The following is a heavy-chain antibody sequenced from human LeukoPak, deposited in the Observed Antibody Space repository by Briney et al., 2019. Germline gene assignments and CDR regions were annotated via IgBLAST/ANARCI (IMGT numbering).Heavy chain of an antibody. D-gene: IGHD3-22*01. CDR1: GYTFTSHG. Sequence: ASVKVSCKASGYTFTSHGISWVRQAPGQGLEWMGWISAYNGNTNYAQKLQGRVTMTTDTSTSTAYMELRSLRSDDTAVYYCARVTYDSSGYYENYWGQGTLVTVSS. CDR3: ARVTYDSSGYYENY. CDR2: ISAYNGNT. J-gene: IGHJ4*02. V-gene: IGHV1-18*01.